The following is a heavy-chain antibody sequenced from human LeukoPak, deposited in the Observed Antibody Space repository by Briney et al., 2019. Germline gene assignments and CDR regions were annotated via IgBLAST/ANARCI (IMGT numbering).Heavy chain of an antibody. D-gene: IGHD2-8*01. V-gene: IGHV3-66*01. CDR2: IFSHGET. J-gene: IGHJ4*02. CDR3: ARDPPAVSINTYA. CDR1: GFTVGNNY. Sequence: QPGGSLRLSCAASGFTVGNNYRTWVRQAPGKGLEWVSLIFSHGETSYADSVKGRFTISRDNSKNTLYLQMNGLRVEDTAVYYCARDPPAVSINTYAWGQGTLVTVSS.